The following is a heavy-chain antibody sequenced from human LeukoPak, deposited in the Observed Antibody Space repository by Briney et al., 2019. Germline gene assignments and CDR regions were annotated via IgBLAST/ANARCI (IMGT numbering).Heavy chain of an antibody. J-gene: IGHJ4*02. D-gene: IGHD1-1*01. CDR2: INWNSDNI. CDR3: AKDPNQLLTLDH. V-gene: IGHV3-9*01. CDR1: GLTFDDYA. Sequence: GGSLRLSCAASGLTFDDYAMHWVRQAPGKGLEWVPSINWNSDNIGYADSVKGRFTISRDNTWTTVFLQMTSLTPEDSGVYYCAKDPNQLLTLDHWGQGTLVTVSS.